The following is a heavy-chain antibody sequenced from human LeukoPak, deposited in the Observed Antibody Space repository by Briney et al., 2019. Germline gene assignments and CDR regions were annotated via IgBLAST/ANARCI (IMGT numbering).Heavy chain of an antibody. Sequence: GGSLRLSCAASGFNFRKNVMTWVRQAPGKGLERVSGINNHDGNTYNADSVKGRFTISRDNSKNTLYLQMNTLRPEDTAAYYCARSTSSGWADAFDIWGQGTVVTVSS. D-gene: IGHD6-19*01. CDR1: GFNFRKNV. J-gene: IGHJ3*02. CDR3: ARSTSSGWADAFDI. CDR2: INNHDGNT. V-gene: IGHV3-23*01.